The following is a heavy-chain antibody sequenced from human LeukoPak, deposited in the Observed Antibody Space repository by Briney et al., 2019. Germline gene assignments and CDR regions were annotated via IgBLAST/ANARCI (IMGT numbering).Heavy chain of an antibody. D-gene: IGHD2-2*01. CDR1: GFTFTSSA. J-gene: IGHJ4*02. V-gene: IGHV1-58*01. Sequence: SVKVCCKASGFTFTSSAVQWVRQARGQRLEWIGWIVVGSGNTNYAQKFQERVTITRDMSTSTAYMELSSLRSEDTAVYYCAAEDCSSTSCYPAGDYWGQGTLVTVSS. CDR3: AAEDCSSTSCYPAGDY. CDR2: IVVGSGNT.